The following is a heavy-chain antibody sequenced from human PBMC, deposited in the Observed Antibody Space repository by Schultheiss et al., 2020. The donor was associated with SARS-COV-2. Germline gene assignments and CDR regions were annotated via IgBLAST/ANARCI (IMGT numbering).Heavy chain of an antibody. CDR3: LRDNYGVDY. D-gene: IGHD3-16*01. CDR2: ISYDGSNK. CDR1: GFTFDDYA. V-gene: IGHV3-30*03. J-gene: IGHJ4*02. Sequence: GGSLRLSCAASGFTFDDYAMHWVRQAPGKGLEWVAVISYDGSNKYYADSVKGRFTISRDNSKNTLYLQMNSLRAEDTAVYYCLRDNYGVDYWGQGTLVTAPQ.